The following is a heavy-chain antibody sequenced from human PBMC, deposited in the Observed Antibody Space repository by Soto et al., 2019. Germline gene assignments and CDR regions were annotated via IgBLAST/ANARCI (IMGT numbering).Heavy chain of an antibody. CDR1: GYTLTSYG. V-gene: IGHV1-18*01. CDR3: ARVDCSSTSCYDAFDI. CDR2: ISAYNGNT. Sequence: ASVKVSCKASGYTLTSYGISWVRKAPGQGLEWMGWISAYNGNTNYAQKLQGRVTMTTDTSTSTAYMELRSLRSDDTAVYYCARVDCSSTSCYDAFDIWGQGTMVTVSS. J-gene: IGHJ3*02. D-gene: IGHD2-2*01.